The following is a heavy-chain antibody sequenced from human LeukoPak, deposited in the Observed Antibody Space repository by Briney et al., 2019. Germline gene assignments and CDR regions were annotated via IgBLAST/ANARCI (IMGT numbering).Heavy chain of an antibody. D-gene: IGHD6-13*01. CDR1: GGSISSYY. J-gene: IGHJ4*02. V-gene: IGHV4-59*01. CDR3: ARAVDIIAAAGYFDY. Sequence: PSETLSLTCTVSGGSISSYYWSWIRQPPGRGLEWIGYIYYSGSTNYNPSLKSRVTISVDTSKNQFSLKLSSVTAADTAVYYCARAVDIIAAAGYFDYWGQGTLVTVSS. CDR2: IYYSGST.